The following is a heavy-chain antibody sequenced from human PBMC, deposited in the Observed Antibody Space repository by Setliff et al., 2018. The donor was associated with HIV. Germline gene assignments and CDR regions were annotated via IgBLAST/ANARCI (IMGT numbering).Heavy chain of an antibody. CDR2: INHSGSA. CDR3: ARFFGAVDY. V-gene: IGHV4-34*01. CDR1: HDSISRDYY. J-gene: IGHJ4*02. D-gene: IGHD3-3*01. Sequence: PSETLSLTCTVSHDSISRDYYWTWIRQPPGKGLEWIGEINHSGSANYKSSLSSRVTISVDTSKNQFSLRLTAVTAADTAVYYCARFFGAVDYWGQGTLVTVSS.